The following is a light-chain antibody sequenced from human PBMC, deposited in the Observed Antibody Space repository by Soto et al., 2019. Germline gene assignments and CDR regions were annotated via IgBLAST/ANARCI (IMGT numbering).Light chain of an antibody. CDR2: EVS. Sequence: QSVLTQPASVSGSPGQSITISCTGTSSDVGGYNFVSWYQQHPGKAPRLIIYEVSSRPSGVSYRFSGSKSGNTASLTISGLQADDEADYYCSSYTLRNTLVLFGGGTKLTVL. CDR1: SSDVGGYNF. CDR3: SSYTLRNTLVL. J-gene: IGLJ3*02. V-gene: IGLV2-14*01.